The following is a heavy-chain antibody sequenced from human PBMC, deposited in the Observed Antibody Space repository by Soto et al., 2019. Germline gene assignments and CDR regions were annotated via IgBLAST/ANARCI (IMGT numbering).Heavy chain of an antibody. V-gene: IGHV4-31*03. CDR1: GGSISRGGYY. CDR2: IYYSGST. Sequence: TLSLTCTVSGGSISRGGYYWSWIRQHPGKGLEWIGYIYYSGSTYYNPSLKSRVTISVDTSKNQFSLKLSSVTAADTAVYYCERGALLYDFCSGYYTPFLDYHHRMDVWGQGTTVTVS. J-gene: IGHJ6*02. D-gene: IGHD3-3*01. CDR3: ERGALLYDFCSGYYTPFLDYHHRMDV.